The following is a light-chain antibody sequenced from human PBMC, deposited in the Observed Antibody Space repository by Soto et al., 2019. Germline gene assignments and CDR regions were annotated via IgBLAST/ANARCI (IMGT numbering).Light chain of an antibody. V-gene: IGLV2-23*01. J-gene: IGLJ1*01. CDR3: CSSAPESTYV. CDR2: KGT. CDR1: SSDVGAYNS. Sequence: QSALAQPASVSGSPGQSVTISCTGTSSDVGAYNSVSWYQQHPAKAPQLMIYKGTQRPSGVSNRFSGSTSGNAASLTISGLQAGDEADYFCCSSAPESTYVFGTWTKLTVL.